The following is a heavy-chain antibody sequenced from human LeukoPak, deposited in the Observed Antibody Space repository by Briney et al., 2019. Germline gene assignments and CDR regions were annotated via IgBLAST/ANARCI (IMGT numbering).Heavy chain of an antibody. D-gene: IGHD6-19*01. CDR3: ARDGSSGWYWVDY. CDR1: GFTFSNYG. J-gene: IGHJ4*02. Sequence: GSLRLSCAASGFTFSNYGAHWVRQAPGKGLEWVAVIWSDGSIKYYADSVKGRFTISRDNSRNTLYLQMNSLRAEDTAVYYCARDGSSGWYWVDYWGQGTLVTVSS. V-gene: IGHV3-33*01. CDR2: IWSDGSIK.